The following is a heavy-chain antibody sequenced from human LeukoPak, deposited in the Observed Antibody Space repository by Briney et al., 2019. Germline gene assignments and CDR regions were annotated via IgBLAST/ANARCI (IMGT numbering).Heavy chain of an antibody. D-gene: IGHD6-13*01. CDR2: VHHSGNN. CDR1: GVSITSGSYY. Sequence: PSETLSLTCGVSGVSITSGSYYWGWIRQPPGKGLEWIGSVHHSGNNHSNPSPKSRVTVSVDTSKNHFSLKLKSVTAADTAVFYCARSRWIAAGPFDYWGQGSLVTVSS. CDR3: ARSRWIAAGPFDY. V-gene: IGHV4-39*02. J-gene: IGHJ4*02.